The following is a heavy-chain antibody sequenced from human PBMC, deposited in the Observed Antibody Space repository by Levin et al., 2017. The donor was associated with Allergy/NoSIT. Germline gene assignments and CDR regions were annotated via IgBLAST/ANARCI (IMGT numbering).Heavy chain of an antibody. CDR3: AKDAIRGSDQPYYFDY. CDR2: IINSGVGT. V-gene: IGHV3-23*01. J-gene: IGHJ4*02. CDR1: GFTFNNYS. Sequence: GESLNISCAASGFTFNNYSISWVRQAPGKGLEWVSAIINSGVGTYYADSVKGRFTISIYNSKNTMYLQMNSLRAEDTAVYFCAKDAIRGSDQPYYFDYWGQGTLVTASS. D-gene: IGHD6-19*01.